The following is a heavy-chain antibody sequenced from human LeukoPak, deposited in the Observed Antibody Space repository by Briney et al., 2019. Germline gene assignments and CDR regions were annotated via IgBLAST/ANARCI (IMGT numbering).Heavy chain of an antibody. CDR2: IKPKTDGETT. CDR3: ITPLPYSAQ. V-gene: IGHV3-15*07. Sequence: GGSLRLSCAASGFTFSNYAMNWVRQAPGKGLEWVGRIKPKTDGETTEYAAPVKGRFPISRDDSKNMLYLQMNSLKTEDTAVYYCITPLPYSAQGGQGTLVTVSS. CDR1: GFTFSNYA. J-gene: IGHJ4*02. D-gene: IGHD2-21*01.